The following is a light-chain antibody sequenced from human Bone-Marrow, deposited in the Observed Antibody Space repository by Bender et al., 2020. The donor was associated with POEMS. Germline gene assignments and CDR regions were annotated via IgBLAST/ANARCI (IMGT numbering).Light chain of an antibody. J-gene: IGLJ1*01. CDR1: SSNIGSKD. Sequence: VTQPPSASGTPGQTITISCSGSSSNIGSKDVSWYQQLPRKAPKLLIYGYSNRPSGVPDRFSGSRSGTSASLAITGLQADDEADYYCQSYDSSLSGYVFGTGTKVTVL. CDR2: GYS. V-gene: IGLV1-40*02. CDR3: QSYDSSLSGYV.